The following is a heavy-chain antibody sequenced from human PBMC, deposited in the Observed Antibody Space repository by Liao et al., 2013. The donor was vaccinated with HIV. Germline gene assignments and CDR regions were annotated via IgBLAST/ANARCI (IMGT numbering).Heavy chain of an antibody. CDR1: GGSISNADYH. D-gene: IGHD6-19*01. CDR2: IYYSGPT. J-gene: IGHJ3*02. CDR3: ARWARGSSAWPLAAFEI. V-gene: IGHV4-30-4*01. Sequence: QVQLQESGPGLVKPPQTLSLTCTVSGGSISNADYHWTWIRQPPGKGLEWIGYIYYSGPTHYNPSLASRLTLSVDTSKNQFSLKLTSVTAADTAVYYCARWARGSSAWPLAAFEIWGQGILVTVSS.